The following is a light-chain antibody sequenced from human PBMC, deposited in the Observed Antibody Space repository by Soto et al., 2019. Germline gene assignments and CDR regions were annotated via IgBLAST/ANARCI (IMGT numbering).Light chain of an antibody. V-gene: IGLV2-23*02. J-gene: IGLJ1*01. CDR1: SSDVGTFNF. CDR2: EVS. Sequence: QSVLTQPASVSGSPGQSITISCTGTSSDVGTFNFVSRYQQHPGKAPKLILYEVSKRPSGVSNRFSGSKSGNTASLTMSGLQAEDEADYYCCSYAGSITFVFGTGTKLTVL. CDR3: CSYAGSITFV.